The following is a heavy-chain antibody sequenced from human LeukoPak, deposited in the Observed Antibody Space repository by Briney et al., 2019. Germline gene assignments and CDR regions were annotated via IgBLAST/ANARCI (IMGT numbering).Heavy chain of an antibody. CDR3: ARPVETAMVWLH. CDR1: GYTFTDYY. Sequence: ASVKVSCKASGYTFTDYYKHWVRQAPGQGLEWMGWINPKSGGTNYAQKFQGRVTMTRDTSISTAYMEFNTLTSDDTAVYYCARPVETAMVWLHWGQGTLVTVSP. CDR2: INPKSGGT. J-gene: IGHJ4*02. D-gene: IGHD5-18*01. V-gene: IGHV1-2*02.